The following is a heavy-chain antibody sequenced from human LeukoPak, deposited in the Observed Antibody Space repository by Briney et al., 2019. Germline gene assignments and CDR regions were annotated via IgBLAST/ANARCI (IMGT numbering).Heavy chain of an antibody. CDR3: ATGITMIGAPDY. D-gene: IGHD3-22*01. CDR2: ISAYNGNT. V-gene: IGHV1-18*01. CDR1: GYTFTSYG. J-gene: IGHJ4*02. Sequence: ASVKVSCKASGYTFTSYGISWVRQAPGQGLEWMGWISAYNGNTNYAQKLQGRVTMTTDTSTSTAYMELRSLRSDDTAMYYCATGITMIGAPDYWGQGTLVTVSS.